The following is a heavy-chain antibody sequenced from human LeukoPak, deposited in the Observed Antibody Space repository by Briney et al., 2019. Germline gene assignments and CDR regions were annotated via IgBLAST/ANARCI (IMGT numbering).Heavy chain of an antibody. CDR3: ARGLRGAHDAFDI. D-gene: IGHD4-17*01. CDR1: GGSISNSSYY. CDR2: IYYSGST. Sequence: SETLSLTCTVSGGSISNSSYYWGWIRQPPGKGLEWIGYIYYSGSTNYNPSLKSRVTISVDTSKNQFSLKLSSVTAADTAVYYCARGLRGAHDAFDIWGQGTMVTVSS. V-gene: IGHV4-61*05. J-gene: IGHJ3*02.